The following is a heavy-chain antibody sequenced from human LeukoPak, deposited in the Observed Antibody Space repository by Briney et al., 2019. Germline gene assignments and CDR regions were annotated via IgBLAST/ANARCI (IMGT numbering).Heavy chain of an antibody. V-gene: IGHV3-30*18. J-gene: IGHJ5*02. CDR1: GFTFSSYG. Sequence: PGGSLRLYCAASGFTFSSYGMHWVRQAPGKGLEWVAVISYDGSNKYYADSVKGRFTISRDNSKNTLYLQMNSLRAEGTAVYYCAKDPTFLPWGQGTLVTVSS. CDR2: ISYDGSNK. D-gene: IGHD2-21*01. CDR3: AKDPTFLP.